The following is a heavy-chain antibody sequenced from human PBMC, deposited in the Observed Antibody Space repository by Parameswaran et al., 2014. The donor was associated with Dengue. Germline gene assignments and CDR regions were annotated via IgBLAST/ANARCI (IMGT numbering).Heavy chain of an antibody. Sequence: GSLRLSCAASGFTFSDYYMSWIRQAPGKGLEWVSYISSSGSTIYYADSVKGRFTISRDNAKNSLYLQMNSLRAEDTAVYYCARSYCGGDCYSDYFDYWGQGTLVTVSS. CDR3: ARSYCGGDCYSDYFDY. CDR2: ISSSGSTI. V-gene: IGHV3-11*01. D-gene: IGHD2-21*01. J-gene: IGHJ4*02. CDR1: GFTFSDYY.